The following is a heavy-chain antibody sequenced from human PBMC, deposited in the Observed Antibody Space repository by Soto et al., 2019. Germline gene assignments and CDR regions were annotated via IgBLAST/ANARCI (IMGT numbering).Heavy chain of an antibody. CDR2: ITGDGSDK. D-gene: IGHD1-26*01. J-gene: IGHJ4*02. CDR3: ARDYYYTQDY. CDR1: ASSFSTTW. V-gene: IGHV3-74*01. Sequence: GGSLRLSCVASASSFSTTWMHWVRQAPGKGLVWVSLITGDGSDKTYADSVRGRFTISRDNSKNTVYLQMNNLRAEDTAVYYCARDYYYTQDYWGQGTLVTVSS.